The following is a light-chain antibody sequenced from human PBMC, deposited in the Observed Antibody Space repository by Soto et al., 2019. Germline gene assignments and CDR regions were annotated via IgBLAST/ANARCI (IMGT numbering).Light chain of an antibody. V-gene: IGLV2-8*01. Sequence: QSALTQPPSASGSPGQSVTISCTGTNSDVGGYSYVSWYQQHPGKAPKLMISEVTKRPSGVPDRFSRSKSGNTASLTVSGLQAEDEADYYCSSYSGSNNWVFGGGTQLTVL. CDR1: NSDVGGYSY. J-gene: IGLJ3*02. CDR3: SSYSGSNNWV. CDR2: EVT.